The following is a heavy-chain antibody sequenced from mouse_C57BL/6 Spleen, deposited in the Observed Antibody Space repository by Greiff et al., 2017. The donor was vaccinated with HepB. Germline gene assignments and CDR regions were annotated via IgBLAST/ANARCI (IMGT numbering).Heavy chain of an antibody. Sequence: EVKLEESGGGLVKPGGSLKLSCAASGFTFSDYGMHWVRQAPEKGLEWVAYISSGSSTIYYADTVKGRFTISRDNAKNTLFLQMTSLRSVDTAMYYCARDYGSSYGYAMDYWGQGTSVTVSS. D-gene: IGHD1-1*01. CDR1: GFTFSDYG. V-gene: IGHV5-17*01. CDR2: ISSGSSTI. J-gene: IGHJ4*01. CDR3: ARDYGSSYGYAMDY.